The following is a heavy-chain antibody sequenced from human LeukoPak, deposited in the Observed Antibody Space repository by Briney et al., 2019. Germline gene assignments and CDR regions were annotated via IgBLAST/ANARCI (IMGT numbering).Heavy chain of an antibody. CDR2: IYYSGST. J-gene: IGHJ4*02. CDR3: ASFPRGYSGYDPQFDY. CDR1: GGSISSGDYY. Sequence: SETLSLTCTVSGGSISSGDYYWSWIRQPPGKGLEWIGYIYYSGSTYYNPSLKSRVTISVDKSKNQFSLKLSSVTAADTAVYYCASFPRGYSGYDPQFDYWGQGTLVTVSS. D-gene: IGHD5-12*01. V-gene: IGHV4-30-4*01.